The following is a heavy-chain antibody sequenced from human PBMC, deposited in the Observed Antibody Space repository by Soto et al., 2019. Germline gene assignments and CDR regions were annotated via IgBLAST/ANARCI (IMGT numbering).Heavy chain of an antibody. D-gene: IGHD3-10*01. CDR3: ARVRFGEWGYAMDV. Sequence: QVQLVESGGGLVKPGGSLRLSCAASGPTFSDCYMNWIRQAPGKGLEWVSYISSSGSSINYADSVKGRFTISRDNAKNSLYRQMNSLRAEDTAMYYCARVRFGEWGYAMDVWGQGTTVTVSS. J-gene: IGHJ6*02. V-gene: IGHV3-11*01. CDR2: ISSSGSSI. CDR1: GPTFSDCY.